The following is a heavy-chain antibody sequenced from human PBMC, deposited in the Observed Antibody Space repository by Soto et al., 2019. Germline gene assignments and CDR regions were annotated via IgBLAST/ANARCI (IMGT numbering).Heavy chain of an antibody. J-gene: IGHJ4*02. CDR2: ISAGGST. V-gene: IGHV3-23*01. Sequence: EVQLLDSGGGLVQPGGSLRLSCTASGFTFSDYAMSWVRQPPGKGLEWVSVISAGGSTYYADSVKGRFTVSRANSKNSLYLQMNSLRAEDTAVYECANVPIWCSSTSCYTEGFDYWGQGTLVTVSS. CDR1: GFTFSDYA. D-gene: IGHD2-2*02. CDR3: ANVPIWCSSTSCYTEGFDY.